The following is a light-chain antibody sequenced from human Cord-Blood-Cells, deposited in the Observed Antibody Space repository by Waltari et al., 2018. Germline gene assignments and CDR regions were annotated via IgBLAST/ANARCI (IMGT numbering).Light chain of an antibody. CDR3: RACAGSSMV. J-gene: IGLJ2*01. V-gene: IGLV2-14*01. CDR2: DGS. CDR1: SSDVGDYNY. Sequence: QPPLPHPAPASGSPGPSITISSTGTSSDVGDYNYVSLYQQHPGKAPKLMIYDGSKRPSGVSNRFSGSKSCNTASLTISGLQAEDEADYYCRACAGSSMVFGGATTLTVL.